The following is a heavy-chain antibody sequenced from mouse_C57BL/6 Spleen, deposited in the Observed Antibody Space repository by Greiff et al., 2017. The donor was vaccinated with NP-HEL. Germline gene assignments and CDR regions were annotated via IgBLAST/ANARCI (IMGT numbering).Heavy chain of an antibody. CDR1: GYTFTDYY. Sequence: EVQLQQSGPELVKPGASVKISCKASGYTFTDYYMNWVKQSHGKSLEWIGDINPNNGGTSYNQKFKGKATLTVDKSSSTAYMELRSLTSEDSAVYYCARRELYYSNPFDYWGQGTTLTVSS. D-gene: IGHD2-5*01. J-gene: IGHJ2*01. CDR3: ARRELYYSNPFDY. V-gene: IGHV1-26*01. CDR2: INPNNGGT.